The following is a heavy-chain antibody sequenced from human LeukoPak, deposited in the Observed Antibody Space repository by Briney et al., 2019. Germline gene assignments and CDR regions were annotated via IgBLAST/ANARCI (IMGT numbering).Heavy chain of an antibody. CDR2: ISGTGGST. V-gene: IGHV3-23*01. Sequence: GGSLRLTCAASGFTFSTYAMTWVRQAPGKGLEWVSLISGTGGSTYYADSVKGRFTISRDNAKNSLYLQMNSLRAEDTAIYYCAKNGDRGAYCTGGTCYPYFYYYMDVWGKGTTVTI. J-gene: IGHJ6*03. CDR3: AKNGDRGAYCTGGTCYPYFYYYMDV. CDR1: GFTFSTYA. D-gene: IGHD2-15*01.